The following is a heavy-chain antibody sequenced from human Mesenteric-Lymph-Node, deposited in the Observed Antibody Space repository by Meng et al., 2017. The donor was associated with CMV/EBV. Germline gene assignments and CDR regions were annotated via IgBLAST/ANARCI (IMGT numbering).Heavy chain of an antibody. CDR1: FSNYG. V-gene: IGHV3-30*02. CDR3: AKDMKFTPRYDYYYSGMDV. CDR2: IRYDKTGE. J-gene: IGHJ6*02. Sequence: FSNYGMHWVSQGPGKGLEWVAFIRYDKTGEYYADFVKGRFTISRDNSRNALYLQMTSLRAEDTAVYYCAKDMKFTPRYDYYYSGMDVWGQGTLVTVSS. D-gene: IGHD2-15*01.